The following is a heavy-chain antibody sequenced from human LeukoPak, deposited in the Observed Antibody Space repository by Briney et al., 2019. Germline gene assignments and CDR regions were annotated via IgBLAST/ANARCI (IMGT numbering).Heavy chain of an antibody. D-gene: IGHD4-23*01. CDR1: GDSISSYY. J-gene: IGHJ4*02. Sequence: SETLCLTCTVSGDSISSYYWSWIRQPPGKGLEWIGYIYYSGSTNYNPSLKSRVTISVDTSKNQFSLKLSSVTAADTAVYYCARGTRLRWYRLDCWGQGTLVTVSS. CDR2: IYYSGST. CDR3: ARGTRLRWYRLDC. V-gene: IGHV4-59*01.